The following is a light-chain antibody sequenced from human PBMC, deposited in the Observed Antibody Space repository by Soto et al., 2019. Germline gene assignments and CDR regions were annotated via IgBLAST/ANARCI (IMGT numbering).Light chain of an antibody. CDR1: SSDVGGSNY. V-gene: IGLV2-14*01. CDR2: DVH. CDR3: SSYSSGSTLV. J-gene: IGLJ2*01. Sequence: QSALTQPASVSGSPGQSITISCTGTSSDVGGSNYVSWYQQHPGKAPKLMIYDVHNRPSGISNRFSGSKSGNTASLTISGLQAEDEADYYCSSYSSGSTLVFGGGTKLTVL.